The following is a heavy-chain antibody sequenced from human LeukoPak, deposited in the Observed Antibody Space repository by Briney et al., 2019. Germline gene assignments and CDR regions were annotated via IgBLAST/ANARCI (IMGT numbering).Heavy chain of an antibody. V-gene: IGHV1-3*01. CDR2: INAGNGDT. Sequence: ASVKVSCKASRYTFTSYSMHWVRQAPGQRLEWMGWINAGNGDTKYAQKFQGRVAFTRDTSASTAYMEVSSPRSEDTAVYYCARNYCSGGSCSDTAYYYYGLDVWGQGTTVTVSS. CDR3: ARNYCSGGSCSDTAYYYYGLDV. D-gene: IGHD2-15*01. J-gene: IGHJ6*02. CDR1: RYTFTSYS.